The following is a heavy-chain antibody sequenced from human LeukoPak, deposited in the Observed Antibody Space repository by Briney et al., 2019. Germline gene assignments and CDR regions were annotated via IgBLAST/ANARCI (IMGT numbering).Heavy chain of an antibody. CDR3: ARDSRSLNYGMDV. Sequence: GGSLRLSCAASGFTFSSYWRHWVRQAPGKGLVWVSRINSDGSSTSYADFVKGRFTISRDNAKNTLYLQMNSLRAEDTAVYYCARDSRSLNYGMDVWGQGTTVTVSS. CDR2: INSDGSST. J-gene: IGHJ6*02. V-gene: IGHV3-74*01. CDR1: GFTFSSYW.